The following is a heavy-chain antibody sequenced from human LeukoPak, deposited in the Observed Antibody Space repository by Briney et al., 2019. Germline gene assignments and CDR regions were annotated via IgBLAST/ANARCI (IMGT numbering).Heavy chain of an antibody. CDR1: GFIFDDYA. V-gene: IGHV3-9*01. D-gene: IGHD3-10*01. CDR3: ARGLGGDQGYFDL. Sequence: GRSLRLSCAASGFIFDDYAMHWVRQAPGKGLEWVSGISWNSGSLAYADSLEGRFTISRDNAKNSLYLQMNSLRAEDTALYYCARGLGGDQGYFDLWGRGTLATVSS. J-gene: IGHJ2*01. CDR2: ISWNSGSL.